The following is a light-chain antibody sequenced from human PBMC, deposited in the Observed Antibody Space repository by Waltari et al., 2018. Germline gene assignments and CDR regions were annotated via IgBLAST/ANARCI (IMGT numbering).Light chain of an antibody. CDR1: SSDVGGYNY. CDR2: EVS. Sequence: QSALTQPASVSGSPGQSITISCTGTSSDVGGYNYVSWYQQHPGKAPKLMIYEVSNRPPGVSNRLSGSKAGHPASLTISGLQAEDEAYYYCSSYTSSSTPDVFGGGTKLTVL. CDR3: SSYTSSSTPDV. V-gene: IGLV2-14*01. J-gene: IGLJ2*01.